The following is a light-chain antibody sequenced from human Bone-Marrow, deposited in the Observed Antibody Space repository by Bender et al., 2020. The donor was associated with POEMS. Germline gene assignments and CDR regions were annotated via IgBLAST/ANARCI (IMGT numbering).Light chain of an antibody. J-gene: IGLJ3*02. CDR1: RSDVGGYDL. V-gene: IGLV2-23*02. CDR3: WSYTGRATWM. Sequence: QSALTQPASVSGSPGQSITISCTGTRSDVGGYDLVSWYQQHPGKAPKLIIHDVNKRPAGLSNRFAGSKSGNTASLTSAGHQAEDEGDYYCWSYTGRATWMFGGGTKLTVL. CDR2: DVN.